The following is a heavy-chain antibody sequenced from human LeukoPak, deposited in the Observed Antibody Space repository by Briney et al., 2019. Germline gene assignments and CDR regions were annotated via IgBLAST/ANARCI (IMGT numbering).Heavy chain of an antibody. CDR2: IYYSGGT. D-gene: IGHD2-15*01. J-gene: IGHJ2*01. CDR1: GGSISSSSYY. V-gene: IGHV4-39*07. Sequence: SETLSLTCTVSGGSISSSSYYWGWIRQPPGKGLEWIGSIYYSGGTYYNPSLKSRVTISVDTSKNQFSLKLSSVTAADTAVYYCARLRVVVAATIHWYFDLWGRGTLVTVSS. CDR3: ARLRVVVAATIHWYFDL.